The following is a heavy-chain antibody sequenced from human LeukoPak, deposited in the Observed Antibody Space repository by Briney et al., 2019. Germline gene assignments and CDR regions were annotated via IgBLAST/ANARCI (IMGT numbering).Heavy chain of an antibody. CDR3: ARHKPYGSGSFDTFDI. J-gene: IGHJ3*02. D-gene: IGHD3-10*01. CDR1: GYTFNSNG. Sequence: ASVKVSCKASGYTFNSNGISWVRQAPGQGLEWMGWISAYNGNTNYAQKFQGRVTMTTDPSTSTAYMELRSLRSDDTAVYYCARHKPYGSGSFDTFDIWGQGTMVTVSS. CDR2: ISAYNGNT. V-gene: IGHV1-18*01.